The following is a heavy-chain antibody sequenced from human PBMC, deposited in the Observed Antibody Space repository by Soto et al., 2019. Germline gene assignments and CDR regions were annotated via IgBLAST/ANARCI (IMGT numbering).Heavy chain of an antibody. J-gene: IGHJ5*02. V-gene: IGHV3-7*01. CDR2: INKGGRES. CDR1: GFTFRSYR. CDR3: VGSNVVSA. D-gene: IGHD2-2*01. Sequence: GGSLRLSCVASGFTFRSYRMNWVRQAPGKGLEWVATINKGGRESHYVDSVKGRFTISRDNAKNSLYLQMNSLRVEDTGLYYCVGSNVVSAWGQGTLVTVSS.